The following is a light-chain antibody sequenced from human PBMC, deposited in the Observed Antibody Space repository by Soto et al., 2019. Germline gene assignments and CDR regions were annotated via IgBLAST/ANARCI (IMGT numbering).Light chain of an antibody. CDR1: TLGDKY. CDR2: QDS. V-gene: IGLV3-1*01. Sequence: SYELTQPPSVSVSPGQKASITCSGDTLGDKYACWYQQKPGQSPVLVIYQDSKRPSGIPERFSGSNSGNTATLTISGTQAMDEADYYCQAWDSSSYVFGTGTKLTVL. J-gene: IGLJ1*01. CDR3: QAWDSSSYV.